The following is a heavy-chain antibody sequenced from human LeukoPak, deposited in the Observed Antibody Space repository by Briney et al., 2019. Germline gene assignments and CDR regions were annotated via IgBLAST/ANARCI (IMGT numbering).Heavy chain of an antibody. V-gene: IGHV4-34*01. D-gene: IGHD3-10*01. Sequence: SETLSLTCAVYGGSFSGYYWSWIRQPPGKGLEWSGEINHSGSTNYNPSLKSRVTISVDTSKNQFSLKLSSVTAADTAVYSCARGEFGDYMDVWGKGTTVTVSS. CDR2: INHSGST. CDR3: ARGEFGDYMDV. J-gene: IGHJ6*03. CDR1: GGSFSGYY.